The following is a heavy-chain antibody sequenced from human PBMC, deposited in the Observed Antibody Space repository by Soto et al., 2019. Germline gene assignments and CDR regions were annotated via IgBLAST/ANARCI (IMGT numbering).Heavy chain of an antibody. CDR2: IIPILGIA. CDR1: GGTFSSYT. D-gene: IGHD3-10*01. Sequence: SVKVSCKASGGTFSSYTISWVRQAPGQGLEWMGRIIPILGIANYAQKVQGRVTITADKSTSTAYMELSSLRSEDTAVYYCARGAYYYGSGSPSIDYWGQGTLVTVSS. CDR3: ARGAYYYGSGSPSIDY. V-gene: IGHV1-69*02. J-gene: IGHJ4*02.